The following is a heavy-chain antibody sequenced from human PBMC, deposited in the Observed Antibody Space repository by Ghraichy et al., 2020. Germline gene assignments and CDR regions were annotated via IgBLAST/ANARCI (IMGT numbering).Heavy chain of an antibody. D-gene: IGHD3-16*01. CDR3: TTVSQKLWRFYYYYGIDV. CDR2: IKSKSDGGTT. Sequence: GESLNISCAASGFSFTNAWMTWLRQAPGKGLEWVGRIKSKSDGGTTDYAAPVKGRFSISRDDSTNTLFLQMNSLKTEDTAVYYCTTVSQKLWRFYYYYGIDVWGQGTTVSVSS. CDR1: GFSFTNAW. J-gene: IGHJ6*02. V-gene: IGHV3-15*01.